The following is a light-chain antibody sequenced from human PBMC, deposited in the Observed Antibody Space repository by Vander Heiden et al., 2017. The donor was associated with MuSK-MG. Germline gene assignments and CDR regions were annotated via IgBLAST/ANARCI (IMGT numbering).Light chain of an antibody. V-gene: IGLV1-44*01. CDR3: AACYDSRNSPWV. J-gene: IGLJ3*02. CDR2: SND. CDR1: SSNIGRKS. Sequence: QSVLTQQPLAYWTPGQRGPISCSGRSSNIGRKSVNWYQQHPRPGPTPLIYSNDQRPSDVPVPFPGSDSGASATLAISSLQPEDEADYYYAACYDSRNSPWVFGGGTKLTVL.